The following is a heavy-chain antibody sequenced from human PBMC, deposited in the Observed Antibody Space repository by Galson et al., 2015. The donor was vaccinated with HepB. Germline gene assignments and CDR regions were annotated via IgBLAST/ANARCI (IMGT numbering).Heavy chain of an antibody. D-gene: IGHD3-16*01. CDR3: AKALYGGNY. J-gene: IGHJ4*02. Sequence: SLRLSCAASGFTFSTYAMSWVRQAPGEGLEWVSGISGSGGSTNYADSVKGRFTISRDNSKNTLYLQMNSLRAEDTALYYCAKALYGGNYWGQGTLVTVSS. V-gene: IGHV3-23*01. CDR1: GFTFSTYA. CDR2: ISGSGGST.